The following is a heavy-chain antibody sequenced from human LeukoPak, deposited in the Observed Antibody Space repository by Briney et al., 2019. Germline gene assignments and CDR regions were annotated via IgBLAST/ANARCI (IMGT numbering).Heavy chain of an antibody. CDR2: IYSINGDGSST. J-gene: IGHJ6*02. D-gene: IGHD6-19*01. CDR1: GFTFTDYW. V-gene: IGHV3-74*01. Sequence: GGSLRLSCAASGFTFTDYWMHWVRPAPGKGLVWGSRIYSINGDGSSTSYVDSVKGRFTISRDNAKNTLYLQMNSLRAEDTAVYYCARGLSIAVASGMDVWGQGTTVTVSS. CDR3: ARGLSIAVASGMDV.